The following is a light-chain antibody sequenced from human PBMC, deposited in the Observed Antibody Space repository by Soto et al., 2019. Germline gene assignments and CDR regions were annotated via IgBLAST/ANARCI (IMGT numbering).Light chain of an antibody. CDR1: SGSVSTSYY. CDR2: STN. V-gene: IGLV8-61*01. Sequence: QAVVTQEPSFSVSPGGTVTLTCGLNSGSVSTSYYPSWYQQTPGQAPRTLIYSTNTRPSGVPDRFSGSILGNKAALIITGAQADDEADYYCVLYMGSGISVFGGGTKLTVL. CDR3: VLYMGSGISV. J-gene: IGLJ2*01.